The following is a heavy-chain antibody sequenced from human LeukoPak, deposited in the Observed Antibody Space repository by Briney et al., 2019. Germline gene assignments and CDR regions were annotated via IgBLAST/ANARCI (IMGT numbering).Heavy chain of an antibody. V-gene: IGHV3-15*01. CDR1: GFTFSSYS. J-gene: IGHJ4*02. D-gene: IGHD3-10*01. CDR2: ITSKMEAGTT. Sequence: GGSLRLSCAASGFTFSSYSMNCVRQAPGKGLEWVGRITSKMEAGTTDYAAPVKGRFTISRDDSKNTLYLQMNSLKTEDTAIYYCTKTYYYGSGSLDYWGQGTLVTVSS. CDR3: TKTYYYGSGSLDY.